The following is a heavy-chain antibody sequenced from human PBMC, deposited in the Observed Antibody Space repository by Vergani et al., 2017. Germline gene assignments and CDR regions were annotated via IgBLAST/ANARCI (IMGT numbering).Heavy chain of an antibody. J-gene: IGHJ6*02. CDR1: GFTFSSYW. V-gene: IGHV3-74*01. Sequence: EVQLVESGGGLVQPGGSLGLSCAASGFTFSSYWMHWVRQAPGKGLVWVSRINSDGSSTSYADSVKGRFTISRDNAKNTLYLQMNSLRAEDTAVYYCAREGYCSSTSCFNYYYYYGMDVWGQGTTVTVSS. CDR3: AREGYCSSTSCFNYYYYYGMDV. D-gene: IGHD2-2*01. CDR2: INSDGSST.